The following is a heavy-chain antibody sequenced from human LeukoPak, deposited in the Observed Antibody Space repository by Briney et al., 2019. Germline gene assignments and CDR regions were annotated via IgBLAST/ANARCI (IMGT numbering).Heavy chain of an antibody. CDR2: ISGSGGRT. CDR3: ARLRVEAVGTGYFQH. V-gene: IGHV3-23*01. J-gene: IGHJ1*01. D-gene: IGHD6-13*01. CDR1: GFTFISYV. Sequence: PGGSLRLSCAASGFTFISYVMTWVRQAPGKGLEWVSAISGSGGRTYYADSAKGRFTISRDNSKNTLYLQLNSLRAEDTAVYYCARLRVEAVGTGYFQHWGQGTLVTVSS.